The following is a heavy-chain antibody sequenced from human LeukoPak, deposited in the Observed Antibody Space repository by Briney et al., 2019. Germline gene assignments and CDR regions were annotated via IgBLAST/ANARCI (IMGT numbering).Heavy chain of an antibody. CDR1: GGSISSSGYY. V-gene: IGHV4-39*02. J-gene: IGHJ3*02. CDR3: ARDRGGGAFDI. CDR2: IYYSGSA. D-gene: IGHD3-16*01. Sequence: PSETLSLTCTASGGSISSSGYYWSWIRQPPGKGLEWIGTIYYSGSAYYNPSLKTQVTISVDTSKNQFSLKLSSVTAADTAVYYCARDRGGGAFDIWGQGTMVTVSS.